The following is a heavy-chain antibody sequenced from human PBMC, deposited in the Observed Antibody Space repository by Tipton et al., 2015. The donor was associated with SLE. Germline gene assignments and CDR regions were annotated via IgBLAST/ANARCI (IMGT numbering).Heavy chain of an antibody. CDR2: IYYSGST. D-gene: IGHD1-26*01. J-gene: IGHJ4*02. Sequence: LRLSCAVSGYSITTAYYWGWIRLPPGKGLEWIGSIYYSGSTYYNPSLKSRVTISVDTSKNQFSLKLSSVTAADTAVYYCARRTGATAGFDYWGQGTLVTVSS. V-gene: IGHV4-38-2*01. CDR1: GYSITTAYY. CDR3: ARRTGATAGFDY.